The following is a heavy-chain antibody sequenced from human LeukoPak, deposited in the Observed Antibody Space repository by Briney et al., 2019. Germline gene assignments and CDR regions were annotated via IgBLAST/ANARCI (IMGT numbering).Heavy chain of an antibody. CDR1: GGSISSYY. CDR2: IYTSGST. D-gene: IGHD6-19*01. CDR3: ARSAIAVAGTHYYYYMDV. J-gene: IGHJ6*03. Sequence: SETLSHTCTVSGGSISSYYWSWIRQPAGKGLEWIGRIYTSGSTNYNPSLKSRVTMSVDTSKNQFSLKLSSVTAADTAVYYCARSAIAVAGTHYYYYMDVWGKGTTVTVSS. V-gene: IGHV4-4*07.